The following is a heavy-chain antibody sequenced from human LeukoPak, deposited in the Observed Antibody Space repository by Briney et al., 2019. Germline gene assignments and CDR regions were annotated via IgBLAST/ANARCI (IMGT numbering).Heavy chain of an antibody. CDR3: AKANYDFWSGYSKTFDY. CDR2: ISYDGSNK. Sequence: PGGSLRPSCAASGFTFSSYGMHWVRQAPGKGLEWVAVISYDGSNKYYADSVKGRFTISRDNSKNTLYLQMNSLRAEDTAVYYCAKANYDFWSGYSKTFDYWGQGTLVTVSS. D-gene: IGHD3-3*01. V-gene: IGHV3-30*18. CDR1: GFTFSSYG. J-gene: IGHJ4*02.